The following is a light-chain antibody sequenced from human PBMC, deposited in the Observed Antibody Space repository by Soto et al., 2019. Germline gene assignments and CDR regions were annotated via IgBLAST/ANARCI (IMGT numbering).Light chain of an antibody. CDR3: AVWDDSLSGVV. J-gene: IGLJ3*02. CDR1: XXXIGSNY. CDR2: GNN. V-gene: IGLV1-47*01. Sequence: QSVLTQPPSAXGXPXXTXXXXXXXXXXXIGSNYVSWYQHLPGTDPKLLIYGNNQRPSGVSDRFSGSRSGTSASLAISGLRSDDEADYYCAVWDDSLSGVVFGGGTKLTVL.